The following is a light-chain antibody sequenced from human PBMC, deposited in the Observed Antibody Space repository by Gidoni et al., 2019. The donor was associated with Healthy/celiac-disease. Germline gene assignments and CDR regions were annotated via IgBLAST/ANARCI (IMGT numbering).Light chain of an antibody. CDR1: QSLLYSNAYNC. CDR3: MQALQTPFT. V-gene: IGKV2-28*01. CDR2: LGS. Sequence: DIVLTQSPLSLPVTPGEPAFIPCRSSQSLLYSNAYNCLDWYLQKPGQSPQLLIYLGSNRASGVPDRFSGSGSGTDFTLKISRVEAEDVGVYYCMQALQTPFTFGPGTKVDIK. J-gene: IGKJ3*01.